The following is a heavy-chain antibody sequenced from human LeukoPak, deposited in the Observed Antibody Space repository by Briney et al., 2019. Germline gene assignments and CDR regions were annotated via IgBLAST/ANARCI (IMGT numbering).Heavy chain of an antibody. CDR1: GYSLNWGYY. Sequence: SETLSLTCDVSGYSLNWGYYWGWIRHPPGKGLEWIGNVYHFGSPHYNPSLRSRATISIDTSKNQFSLNLTSVTAADTAVYYCAREVVITENPGYWGQGILVSVSS. J-gene: IGHJ4*02. D-gene: IGHD3-22*01. CDR2: VYHFGSP. V-gene: IGHV4-38-2*01. CDR3: AREVVITENPGY.